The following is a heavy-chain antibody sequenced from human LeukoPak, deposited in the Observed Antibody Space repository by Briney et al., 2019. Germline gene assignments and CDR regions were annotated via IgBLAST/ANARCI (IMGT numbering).Heavy chain of an antibody. D-gene: IGHD6-13*01. J-gene: IGHJ4*02. CDR3: TRRSSAAGRQYFDY. V-gene: IGHV3-15*07. CDR1: GFTFSSAW. CDR2: IKSETDGGTT. Sequence: GGSLRLSCAASGFTFSSAWMNWVRQAPGMGLEWVGRIKSETDGGTTDYAAPVKGTFTISRDDSENTLYLQMNSLKTEDTAVYYCTRRSSAAGRQYFDYWGQGTLVTVSS.